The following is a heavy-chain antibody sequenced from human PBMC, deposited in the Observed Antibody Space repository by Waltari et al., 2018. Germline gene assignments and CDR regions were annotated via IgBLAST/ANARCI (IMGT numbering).Heavy chain of an antibody. V-gene: IGHV4-39*07. CDR1: GGSITTITYF. CDR2: FPYNGNT. Sequence: QLQMQESGPGLVRPSATLSLTCAVSGGSITTITYFWGWIRQPPGKGLAWIASFPYNGNTYYNPSLKSRVTISGDTSKNQFSLVLTAVTAADTAVYYCARGLGAIYWGHGTLVTVSS. D-gene: IGHD2-21*01. J-gene: IGHJ4*01. CDR3: ARGLGAIY.